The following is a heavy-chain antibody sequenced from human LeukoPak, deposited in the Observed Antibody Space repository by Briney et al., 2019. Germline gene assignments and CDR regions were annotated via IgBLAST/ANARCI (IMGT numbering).Heavy chain of an antibody. CDR3: ARNLYTSGDY. CDR1: GFTFSSYW. D-gene: IGHD6-19*01. V-gene: IGHV3-74*01. Sequence: GGSLRLSCAASGFTFSSYWMHWLRQAPGKGLAWVSRINTDSSLINYADSVKGRFTISRDNAKNTLYLQMNSLRPEDTAIYYCARNLYTSGDYWGQGTLVTVSS. CDR2: INTDSSLI. J-gene: IGHJ4*02.